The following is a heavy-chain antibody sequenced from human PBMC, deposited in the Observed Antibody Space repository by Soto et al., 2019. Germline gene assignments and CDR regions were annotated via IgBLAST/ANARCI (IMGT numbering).Heavy chain of an antibody. CDR3: AKNMDYCADSASKPYDH. CDR1: GFTFDAYT. D-gene: IGHD2-15*01. Sequence: EVQLVESGGGLVQPGRSLRLSCAASGFTFDAYTMHWVRQAPGKGLEWVSLISGDSRKVDYADSVKCRFSISRDNARSYLYLQRISVKAAATAIYYCAKNMDYCADSASKPYDHWGRGTLVAVSS. V-gene: IGHV3-9*01. CDR2: ISGDSRKV. J-gene: IGHJ4*02.